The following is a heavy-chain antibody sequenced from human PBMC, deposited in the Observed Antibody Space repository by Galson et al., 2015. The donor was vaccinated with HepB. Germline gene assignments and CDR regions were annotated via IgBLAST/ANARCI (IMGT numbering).Heavy chain of an antibody. CDR1: GYSFTSYW. J-gene: IGHJ2*01. D-gene: IGHD3-22*01. Sequence: QSGAEVKKPGESLRISCKGSGYSFTSYWISWVRQMPGKGLEWMGRIDPSDSYTNYSPSFQGHVTISADKSISTAYLQWSSLKASDTAMYYCARHLLWIPSGHDSSGYVHWYFDLWGRGTLVTVSS. V-gene: IGHV5-10-1*01. CDR2: IDPSDSYT. CDR3: ARHLLWIPSGHDSSGYVHWYFDL.